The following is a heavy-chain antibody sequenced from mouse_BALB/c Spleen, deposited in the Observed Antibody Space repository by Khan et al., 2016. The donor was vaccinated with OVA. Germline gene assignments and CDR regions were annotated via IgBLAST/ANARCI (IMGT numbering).Heavy chain of an antibody. Sequence: VQLKQSGAELVKPGASVRLSCKASGYTFTSYYLYWVKQRPGHGLEWIGDINPSNGGTNFNEHFKTKATLTVDKSSSTAYMQLSSLTSEDSAVYYCTRSGYGAFAYWGQGTLVTVSA. D-gene: IGHD1-1*02. CDR3: TRSGYGAFAY. CDR1: GYTFTSYY. CDR2: INPSNGGT. V-gene: IGHV1S81*02. J-gene: IGHJ3*01.